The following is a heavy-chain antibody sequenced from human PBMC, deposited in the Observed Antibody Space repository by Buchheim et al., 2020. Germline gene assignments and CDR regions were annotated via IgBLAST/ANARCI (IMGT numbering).Heavy chain of an antibody. D-gene: IGHD3-22*01. CDR2: IYYSGST. V-gene: IGHV4-31*03. CDR3: ARVERGYDSSGHPTGYRPYNWFDP. J-gene: IGHJ5*02. Sequence: QVQLQESGPGLVKPSQTPSLTCTVSGGSISSGGYYWSWIRQHPGKGLEWIGYIYYSGSTYYNPSLKSRVTISVDTSKNQFSLKLSSVTAADTAVYYCARVERGYDSSGHPTGYRPYNWFDPWGQGTL. CDR1: GGSISSGGYY.